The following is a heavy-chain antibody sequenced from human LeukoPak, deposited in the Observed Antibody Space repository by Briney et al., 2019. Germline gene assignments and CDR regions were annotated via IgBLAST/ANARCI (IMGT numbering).Heavy chain of an antibody. V-gene: IGHV4-4*07. Sequence: SETLSLTCTVSGGSISSCYWSWIRQPAGKGLEWIGRIYTSGSTNYNPSLKSRVTMSVDTSKNQFSLKLSSVTAADTAVYYCAGPSGIVVVPAAIRKNYYYMDVWGKGTTVTVSS. CDR1: GGSISSCY. D-gene: IGHD2-2*01. J-gene: IGHJ6*03. CDR3: AGPSGIVVVPAAIRKNYYYMDV. CDR2: IYTSGST.